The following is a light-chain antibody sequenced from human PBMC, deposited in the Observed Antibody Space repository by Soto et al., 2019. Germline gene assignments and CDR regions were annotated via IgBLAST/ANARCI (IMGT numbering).Light chain of an antibody. CDR2: EVS. CDR3: SLYAGSNNVV. V-gene: IGLV2-8*01. J-gene: IGLJ2*01. Sequence: QSALTQPPSASGSPGQSVAISCTGTSSDIGAYKFFSWYQQHPGKAPKLIIYEVSIRPSGVPDRFSGSKSGNTASLTVSGLLAEDEADYYCSLYAGSNNVVFGGGTKVTVL. CDR1: SSDIGAYKF.